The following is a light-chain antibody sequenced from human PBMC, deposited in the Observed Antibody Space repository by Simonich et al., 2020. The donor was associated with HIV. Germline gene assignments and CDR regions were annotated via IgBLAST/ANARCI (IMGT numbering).Light chain of an antibody. CDR1: QSVLYGSNNKHY. J-gene: IGKJ1*01. Sequence: DIVMTQSPDSLAVSLGERATINCKSSQSVLYGSNNKHYLAWYQQKPGQPPKLLIYWASSRESGVPDRVSGSGSETDFTLTISSLQAEDFATYYCQQYNNYPKTFGQGTKVEIK. CDR2: WAS. V-gene: IGKV4-1*01. CDR3: QQYNNYPKT.